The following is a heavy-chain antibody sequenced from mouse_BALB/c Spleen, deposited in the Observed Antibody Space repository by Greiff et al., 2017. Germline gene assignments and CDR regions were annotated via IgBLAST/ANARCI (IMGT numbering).Heavy chain of an antibody. CDR2: IDPANGNT. J-gene: IGHJ4*01. V-gene: IGHV14-3*02. Sequence: EVQLQQSGAELVKPGASVKLSCTASGFNIKDTYMHWVKQRPEQGLEWIGRIDPANGNTKYDPKFQGKATITADTSSNTAYLQLSSLTSEDTAVYYCARVGGNYDYAMDYWGQGTSVTVSS. CDR3: ARVGGNYDYAMDY. CDR1: GFNIKDTY. D-gene: IGHD2-1*01.